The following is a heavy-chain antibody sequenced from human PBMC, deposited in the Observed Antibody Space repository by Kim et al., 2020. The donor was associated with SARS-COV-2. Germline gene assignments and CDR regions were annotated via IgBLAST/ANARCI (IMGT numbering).Heavy chain of an antibody. J-gene: IGHJ6*02. V-gene: IGHV1-69*13. CDR2: IIPIFGTA. D-gene: IGHD3-9*01. Sequence: SVKVSCKASGGTFSSYAISWVRQAPGQGLEWMGGIIPIFGTANYAQKFQGRVTITADESTSTAYMELSSLRSEDTAVYYCARVKAYDILTGPDYYYYGMDVWGQGTTVTVSS. CDR3: ARVKAYDILTGPDYYYYGMDV. CDR1: GGTFSSYA.